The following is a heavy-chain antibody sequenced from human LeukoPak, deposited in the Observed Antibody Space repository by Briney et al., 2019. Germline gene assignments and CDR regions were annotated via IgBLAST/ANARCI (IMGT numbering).Heavy chain of an antibody. V-gene: IGHV1-18*01. J-gene: IGHJ5*02. CDR2: ISVYNDKA. Sequence: GASVKVSCKASGYIFSSYGITWVRQAPGQGLEWMGWISVYNDKADYAQNIQGRVTMTRDTSTGTAYVELRSLRSDDTAVYYCARYLDSLFRFDPWGQGTLVTVSS. CDR3: ARYLDSLFRFDP. D-gene: IGHD3-9*01. CDR1: GYIFSSYG.